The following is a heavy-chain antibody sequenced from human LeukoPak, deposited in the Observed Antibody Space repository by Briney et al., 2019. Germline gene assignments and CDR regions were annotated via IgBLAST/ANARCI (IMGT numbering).Heavy chain of an antibody. CDR1: GFTFSRYW. D-gene: IGHD3-22*01. CDR2: INPDGSTT. J-gene: IGHJ4*02. CDR3: ARGVANYYDSSGYQN. Sequence: GESLRLSCAASGFTFSRYWIHWVRQAPGKGLEWVSRINPDGSTTTHADSVKGRFTISRDNSKNTLYLQMNSLRAEDTAVYYCARGVANYYDSSGYQNWGRGTLVTVSS. V-gene: IGHV3-74*01.